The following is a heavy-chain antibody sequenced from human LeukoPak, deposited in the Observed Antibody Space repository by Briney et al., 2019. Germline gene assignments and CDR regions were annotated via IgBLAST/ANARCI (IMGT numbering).Heavy chain of an antibody. D-gene: IGHD6-19*01. Sequence: GGSLRLSCAASGFTFSSNGMNWVRQAPGKGLEWVAIIWYDGSKEYYVDSVKGRFTISRDNSKNMVYLEMNSVRAEDTAVYYCARISGWSQFDCWGQGSLVTVSS. CDR3: ARISGWSQFDC. CDR2: IWYDGSKE. CDR1: GFTFSSNG. J-gene: IGHJ4*02. V-gene: IGHV3-33*01.